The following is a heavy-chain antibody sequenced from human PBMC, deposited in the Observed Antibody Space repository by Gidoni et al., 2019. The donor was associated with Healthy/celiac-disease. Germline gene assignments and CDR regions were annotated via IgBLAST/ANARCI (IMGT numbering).Heavy chain of an antibody. D-gene: IGHD3-22*01. CDR1: GFTVSSNY. CDR2: IYSGGST. J-gene: IGHJ3*02. Sequence: EVQLVESGGGLIQPGGSLRLSCAASGFTVSSNYMSWVRQAPGKGLEWVSVIYSGGSTYYADSVKGRFTISRDNSKNTLYLQMNSLRAEDTAVYYCARLNYYDSSGVDAFDIWGQGTMVTVSS. CDR3: ARLNYYDSSGVDAFDI. V-gene: IGHV3-53*01.